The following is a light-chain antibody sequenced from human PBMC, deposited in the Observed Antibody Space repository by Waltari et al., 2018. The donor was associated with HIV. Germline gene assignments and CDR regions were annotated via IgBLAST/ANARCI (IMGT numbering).Light chain of an antibody. CDR2: DAS. CDR1: QSVGDY. CDR3: QQRSTWPGPT. Sequence: EIVLTQSPATLSLSPGERATLSCRASQSVGDYLAWYQQTPGQAPKLFIYDASNRATGIPARFSGSGFGTDFTLTISSLEPEDFAVYYCQQRSTWPGPTFGGGTKVEI. J-gene: IGKJ4*01. V-gene: IGKV3-11*01.